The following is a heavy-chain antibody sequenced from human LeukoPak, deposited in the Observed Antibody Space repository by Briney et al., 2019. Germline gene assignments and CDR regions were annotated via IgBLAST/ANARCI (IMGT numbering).Heavy chain of an antibody. Sequence: GGSLRLSCAASGFTFSSYAMSWVRQAPGKGLEWVSAISGSGGSTYYADSVKGRFTISRDNSKNTLYLQMNSLRAEDTAVYYCARGSYNDFWSGYYGHFDYWGQGTLVTVSS. V-gene: IGHV3-23*01. D-gene: IGHD3-3*01. CDR1: GFTFSSYA. CDR3: ARGSYNDFWSGYYGHFDY. J-gene: IGHJ4*02. CDR2: ISGSGGST.